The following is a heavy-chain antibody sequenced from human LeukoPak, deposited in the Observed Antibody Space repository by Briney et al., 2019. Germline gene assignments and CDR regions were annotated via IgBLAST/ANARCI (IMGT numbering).Heavy chain of an antibody. Sequence: PSQTLSLTCTVSGGSISSGDYYWSWIRQPPGKGLKWIGYIYYSGSTYYNPSLKSRVTISVDTSKNQFSLKLSSVTAADTAVYYCARLMITFGGVIAPFDYWGQGTLVTVSS. CDR2: IYYSGST. J-gene: IGHJ4*02. V-gene: IGHV4-30-4*08. CDR3: ARLMITFGGVIAPFDY. D-gene: IGHD3-16*02. CDR1: GGSISSGDYY.